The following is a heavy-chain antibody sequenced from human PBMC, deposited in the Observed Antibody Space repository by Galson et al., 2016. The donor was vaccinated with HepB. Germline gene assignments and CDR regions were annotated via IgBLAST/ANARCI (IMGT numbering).Heavy chain of an antibody. J-gene: IGHJ4*02. D-gene: IGHD1-26*01. CDR3: ARGGTWLPFYFEY. V-gene: IGHV1-69*13. Sequence: SVKVSCKASGGSFNNYALSWVRQAPGQGLEWLGGIIPIFGPANYAQKFQGRVTITADESTSTAYMELSNLRSEDTGIYYCARGGTWLPFYFEYWGQGTLVTVSS. CDR2: IIPIFGPA. CDR1: GGSFNNYA.